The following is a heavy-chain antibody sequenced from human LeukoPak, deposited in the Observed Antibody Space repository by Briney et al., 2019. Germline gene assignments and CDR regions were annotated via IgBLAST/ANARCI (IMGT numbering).Heavy chain of an antibody. Sequence: GGSLRLSCAASEFTFSNYGMHWVRQAPGKGLEWVAFIRYDESNEYYADSVKGRFTISRDNSKNTLYLQMNSLRADDTAVYYCVKDSSWMGEYYFDYWGQGTLVTVSS. J-gene: IGHJ4*02. D-gene: IGHD3-16*01. CDR3: VKDSSWMGEYYFDY. V-gene: IGHV3-30*02. CDR1: EFTFSNYG. CDR2: IRYDESNE.